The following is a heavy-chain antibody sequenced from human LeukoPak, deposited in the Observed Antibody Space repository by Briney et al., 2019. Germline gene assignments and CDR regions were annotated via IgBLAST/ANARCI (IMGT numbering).Heavy chain of an antibody. J-gene: IGHJ5*02. Sequence: SVTVSCKASGGTFSSYAISWVRQAPGQGLEWMGGIIPIFGTANYAQKFQGRVTITTDESTSTAYMELSSLRSEDTAVYYCAREPVAAAAPYGWFDPWGQGTLVTVSS. CDR3: AREPVAAAAPYGWFDP. CDR1: GGTFSSYA. V-gene: IGHV1-69*05. D-gene: IGHD6-13*01. CDR2: IIPIFGTA.